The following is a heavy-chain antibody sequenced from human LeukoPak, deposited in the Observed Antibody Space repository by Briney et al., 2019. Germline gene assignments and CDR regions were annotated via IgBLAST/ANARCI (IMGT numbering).Heavy chain of an antibody. J-gene: IGHJ6*04. CDR1: GYSFTNYW. CDR2: IAPSDSYT. D-gene: IGHD3-10*01. CDR3: ARSRGPPRYYYGMDV. Sequence: GESLKISCKSPGYSFTNYWIGWVRQIPGKGLEWMRRIAPSDSYTNYSPSFQGHVTISADKSISTAYLQWSSLKASDTAMYCCARSRGPPRYYYGMDVWGKGTTVTVSS. V-gene: IGHV5-10-1*01.